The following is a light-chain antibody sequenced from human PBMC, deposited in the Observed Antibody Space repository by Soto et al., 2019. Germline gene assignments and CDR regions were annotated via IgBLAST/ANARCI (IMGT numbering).Light chain of an antibody. CDR2: GSS. Sequence: VLTQSPGTLSLSPGERATLSCRASQSVSNNYLAWYQQKPGQAPRLLIFGSSDRTTGIPDRFSGSGSGTDFTLTISRLEPEDFAVYYCQQYGSSPPYTFGQGTKLEIK. CDR1: QSVSNNY. CDR3: QQYGSSPPYT. J-gene: IGKJ2*01. V-gene: IGKV3-20*01.